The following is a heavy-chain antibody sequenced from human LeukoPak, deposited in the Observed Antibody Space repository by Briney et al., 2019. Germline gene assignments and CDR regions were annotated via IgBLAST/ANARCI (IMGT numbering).Heavy chain of an antibody. Sequence: GGSPRLSCAASGFTFSSYAMHWVRQAPGKGLEWVAVISQDGSNKYFADSVKGRFTISRDNSKNTLFLQTNSLRAEDTAVYYCARSDRGYCSSVTCYGQYLDYWGRGTRVTISS. CDR2: ISQDGSNK. V-gene: IGHV3-30*04. CDR3: ARSDRGYCSSVTCYGQYLDY. D-gene: IGHD2-2*01. CDR1: GFTFSSYA. J-gene: IGHJ4*02.